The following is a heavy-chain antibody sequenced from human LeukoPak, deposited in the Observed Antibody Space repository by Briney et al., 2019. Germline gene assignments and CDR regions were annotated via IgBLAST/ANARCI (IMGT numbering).Heavy chain of an antibody. Sequence: GGSLRLSCAASGFTFSSYWMSWVRQAPGKGLEWVANIKQDGSEKYYVDSVKGRFTISRDNAKNSLYLQMNSLRAEDTAVYYCASDYRDPPGARYYYYYYMDVWGKGTTVTVSS. CDR1: GFTFSSYW. CDR2: IKQDGSEK. V-gene: IGHV3-7*01. J-gene: IGHJ6*03. CDR3: ASDYRDPPGARYYYYYYMDV. D-gene: IGHD4-11*01.